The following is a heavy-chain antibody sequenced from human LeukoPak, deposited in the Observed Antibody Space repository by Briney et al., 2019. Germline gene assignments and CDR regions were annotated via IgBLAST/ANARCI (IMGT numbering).Heavy chain of an antibody. Sequence: SEALSLTCTVSGGSISSYYWSWIRQPAGKGLEWIGRIYTSGSTNYNPSLKSRVTMSVDTSKNQLSLKLSSVTAADTAVYYCARDTEVGATDYWGQGTLVTVSS. D-gene: IGHD1-26*01. CDR2: IYTSGST. CDR3: ARDTEVGATDY. V-gene: IGHV4-4*07. CDR1: GGSISSYY. J-gene: IGHJ4*02.